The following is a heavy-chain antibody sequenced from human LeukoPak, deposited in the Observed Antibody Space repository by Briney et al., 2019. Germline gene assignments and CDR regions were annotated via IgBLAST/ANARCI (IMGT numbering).Heavy chain of an antibody. J-gene: IGHJ4*02. CDR1: GGSISSSNW. V-gene: IGHV4-4*02. Sequence: SETLSLTCAVSGGSISSSNWWRWVRQPPGKGLEWIGEIYHSGSTNYNPSLKSRVTISVDKSKNQFSLKLSSVTAADTAVYYCARAPSPYYDFWSGSYFDYWGQGTLVTVSS. CDR3: ARAPSPYYDFWSGSYFDY. D-gene: IGHD3-3*01. CDR2: IYHSGST.